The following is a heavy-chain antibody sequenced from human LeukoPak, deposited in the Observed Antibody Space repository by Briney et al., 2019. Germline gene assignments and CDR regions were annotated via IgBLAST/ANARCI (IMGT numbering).Heavy chain of an antibody. CDR3: ARDRGGYDFWSGYEYYFDY. V-gene: IGHV4-39*07. CDR1: GGSISSYY. D-gene: IGHD3-3*01. CDR2: IYYSGST. J-gene: IGHJ4*02. Sequence: SETLSLTCTVSGGSISSYYWGWIRQPPGKGLEWIGSIYYSGSTYYNPSLKSRVTISVDTSKNQFSLKLSSVTAADTAVYYCARDRGGYDFWSGYEYYFDYWGQGTLVTVSS.